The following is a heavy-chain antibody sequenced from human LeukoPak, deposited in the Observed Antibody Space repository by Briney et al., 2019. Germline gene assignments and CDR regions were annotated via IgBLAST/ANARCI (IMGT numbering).Heavy chain of an antibody. CDR1: GGSISSGDYY. Sequence: PSETLSLTCTVSGGSISSGDYYWSWIRQTPGKGLEWIGYIYYSGSTYYNPSLKSRVTISGDTSKNQFSLKLSSVTAADTAVYYCASNSGSYRQIDYWGQGTLVTVSS. CDR3: ASNSGSYRQIDY. D-gene: IGHD1-26*01. CDR2: IYYSGST. J-gene: IGHJ4*02. V-gene: IGHV4-30-4*08.